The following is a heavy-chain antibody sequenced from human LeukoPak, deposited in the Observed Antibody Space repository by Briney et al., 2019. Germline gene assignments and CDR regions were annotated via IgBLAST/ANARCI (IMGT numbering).Heavy chain of an antibody. CDR3: AKDYYGSGSYPTY. J-gene: IGHJ4*02. Sequence: PGGSLRLSCAASGFTFSSYGMHWVRQAPGKGLEWVAVISYDGNNKYYADSVKGRFTISRDNSKNTLYLQMNSLRAEDTAVYYCAKDYYGSGSYPTYWGQGTLVTVSS. CDR2: ISYDGNNK. CDR1: GFTFSSYG. V-gene: IGHV3-30*18. D-gene: IGHD3-10*01.